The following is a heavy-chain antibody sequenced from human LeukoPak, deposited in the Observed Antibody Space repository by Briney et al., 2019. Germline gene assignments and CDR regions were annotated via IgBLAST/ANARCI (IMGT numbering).Heavy chain of an antibody. V-gene: IGHV1-2*02. CDR2: INPNSGGT. J-gene: IGHJ4*02. D-gene: IGHD5-12*01. Sequence: ASVKVSCKASGYTFTGYYMHWVRQAPGQGLEWMGWINPNSGGTNYAQKFQGRVTMTRDTSISTAYMELSRLRSDDTAVYYCARDLGGYDVVGFGYWGQGTLVTVSS. CDR3: ARDLGGYDVVGFGY. CDR1: GYTFTGYY.